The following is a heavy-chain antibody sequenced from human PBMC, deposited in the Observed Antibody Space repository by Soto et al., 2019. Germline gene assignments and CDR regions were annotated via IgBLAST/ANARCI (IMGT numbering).Heavy chain of an antibody. V-gene: IGHV4-38-2*02. CDR2: IYHTGNT. J-gene: IGHJ4*02. Sequence: QLQESGPGLVKPSATLSLTCTVSDYPININSGFYWGWIRQPPGKGLEWIGSIYHTGNTYYSPSLASRVTISVDTSNNQFSLKLRSVTAADTAVYYCARDRGAGDSGWYLVPDFWGRGTLVTVSS. CDR1: DYPININSGFY. CDR3: ARDRGAGDSGWYLVPDF. D-gene: IGHD6-19*01.